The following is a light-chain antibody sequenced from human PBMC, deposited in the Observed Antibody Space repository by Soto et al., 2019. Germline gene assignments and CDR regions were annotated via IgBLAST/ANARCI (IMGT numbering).Light chain of an antibody. CDR2: DAS. J-gene: IGKJ3*01. CDR3: QHYTNLPRT. V-gene: IGKV1-33*01. CDR1: QDISNY. Sequence: DIQMTQSPSSLSASEGDRVTITCQASQDISNYLNWFQQKPGKAPKLLIYDASNLKTGVPSRFSGSRSGTDYTFTISSLQPEDIATYYCQHYTNLPRTFGPGTRVDLK.